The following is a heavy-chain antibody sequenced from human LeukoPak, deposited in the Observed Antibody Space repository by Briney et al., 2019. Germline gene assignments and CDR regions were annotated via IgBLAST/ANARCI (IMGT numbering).Heavy chain of an antibody. CDR2: IRYDGSNK. CDR3: ARPFPYYYYYMDV. J-gene: IGHJ6*03. CDR1: GFTFSSYG. V-gene: IGHV3-30*02. Sequence: GGSLRLSCAASGFTFSSYGMHWVRQAPGKGLEWVAFIRYDGSNKYYADSVKGRFTISRDNSKNTLYLQMNSLRAEDTAVYYCARPFPYYYYYMDVWGKGTTVTISS.